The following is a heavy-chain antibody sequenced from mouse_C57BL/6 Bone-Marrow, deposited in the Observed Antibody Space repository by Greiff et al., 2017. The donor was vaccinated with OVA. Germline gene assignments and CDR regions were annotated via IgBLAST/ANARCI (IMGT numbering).Heavy chain of an antibody. Sequence: VQLQQSGAELVRPGTSVKVSCKASGYAFTNYLIEWVKQRPGQGLEWIGVINPGSGGTNYNEKFKGKATLTADKSSSTAYMQLSSLTSEDSAVYCCATHGSSYTFAYWGQGTLVTVSA. V-gene: IGHV1-54*01. CDR1: GYAFTNYL. CDR3: ATHGSSYTFAY. D-gene: IGHD1-1*01. CDR2: INPGSGGT. J-gene: IGHJ3*01.